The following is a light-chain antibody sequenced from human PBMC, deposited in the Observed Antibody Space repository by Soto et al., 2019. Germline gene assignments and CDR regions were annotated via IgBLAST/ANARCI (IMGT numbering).Light chain of an antibody. Sequence: QSVLTQSSSASASLGSSVKLTCTLSNGHSSYIIAWHQQQPGKAPRYLMKLEGSGSYYKGSGVPDRFSGSSSGADRYLTISNLQFEDEADYYCKTWDNKGVFGGGTQLTVL. CDR2: LEGSGSY. J-gene: IGLJ3*02. CDR3: KTWDNKGV. V-gene: IGLV4-60*02. CDR1: NGHSSYI.